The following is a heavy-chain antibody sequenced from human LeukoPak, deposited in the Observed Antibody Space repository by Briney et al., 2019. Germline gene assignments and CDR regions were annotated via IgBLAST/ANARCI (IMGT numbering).Heavy chain of an antibody. J-gene: IGHJ1*01. CDR2: MNPNSGNT. CDR3: ARPGYSSGWFAEYFQH. V-gene: IGHV1-8*03. CDR1: GYTFTSYD. D-gene: IGHD6-19*01. Sequence: PGASVKVSCKASGYTFTSYDINWVRQATGQGLEWMGWMNPNSGNTGYAQKFQGRVTITRNTSISTAYMELSSLRSEDTAVYYCARPGYSSGWFAEYFQHWGQGTLVTVSS.